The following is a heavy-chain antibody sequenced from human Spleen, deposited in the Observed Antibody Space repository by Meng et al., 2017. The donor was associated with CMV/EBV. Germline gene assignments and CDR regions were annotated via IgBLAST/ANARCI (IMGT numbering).Heavy chain of an antibody. CDR1: GGTFSRYT. CDR3: AREGAPNWGLTGGQYGMDV. CDR2: MNPNSGNT. Sequence: ASVKVSCKASGGTFSRYTITWVRQATGQGLEWMGWMNPNSGNTGYAQKFQGRVTITRNTSISTAYMELSSLRSEDTAVYYCAREGAPNWGLTGGQYGMDVWGQGTTVTVSS. V-gene: IGHV1-8*03. J-gene: IGHJ6*02. D-gene: IGHD7-27*01.